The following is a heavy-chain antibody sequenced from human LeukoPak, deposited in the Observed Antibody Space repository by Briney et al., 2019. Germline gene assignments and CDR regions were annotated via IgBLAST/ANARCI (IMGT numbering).Heavy chain of an antibody. J-gene: IGHJ5*02. V-gene: IGHV1-18*01. D-gene: IGHD3-10*01. Sequence: GASVKVSCKASGYTFTSYGISWVRQAPGQGLEWMGWISAYNGNTNYAQKLQGRVTTTTDTSTSTAYMELRSLRSDDTAVYYCAREAGIDYYGSGSRGWFDPWGQGTLVTVSS. CDR3: AREAGIDYYGSGSRGWFDP. CDR2: ISAYNGNT. CDR1: GYTFTSYG.